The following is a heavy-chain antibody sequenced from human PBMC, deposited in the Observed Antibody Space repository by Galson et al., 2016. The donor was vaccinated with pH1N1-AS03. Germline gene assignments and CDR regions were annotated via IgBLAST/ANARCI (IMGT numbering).Heavy chain of an antibody. J-gene: IGHJ2*01. D-gene: IGHD6-19*01. V-gene: IGHV3-11*06. Sequence: SLRLSCAASGFTFSDYYMSWIRQAPGKGLEWVSYISSSSSYTNYADSVKGRFPISRDNAKNSLYLKMNRLRAEDTSVYYCSRRDSGWNWYFDLWGRGTLVTVSS. CDR3: SRRDSGWNWYFDL. CDR1: GFTFSDYY. CDR2: ISSSSSYT.